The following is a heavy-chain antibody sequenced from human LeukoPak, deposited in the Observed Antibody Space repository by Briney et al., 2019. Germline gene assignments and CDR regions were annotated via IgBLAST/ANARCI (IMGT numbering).Heavy chain of an antibody. CDR3: ARAYGSGSYPQGYFDL. CDR2: IKQDGSEK. Sequence: GGSLRLSCAASGFTFSSYWMSWVRQAPGKGLEWVANIKQDGSEKYYVDSVKGRFTISRDNAKNSLYLQMNSLRAEDTAVYYCARAYGSGSYPQGYFDLWGRGTLVTVSS. J-gene: IGHJ2*01. CDR1: GFTFSSYW. D-gene: IGHD3-10*01. V-gene: IGHV3-7*03.